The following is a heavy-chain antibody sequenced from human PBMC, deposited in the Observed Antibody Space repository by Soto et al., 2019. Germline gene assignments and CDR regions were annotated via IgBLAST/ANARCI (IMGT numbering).Heavy chain of an antibody. J-gene: IGHJ5*02. CDR2: IYYSGST. D-gene: IGHD3-10*01. CDR1: GASVSSGSYY. Sequence: SETLSPTCTVSGASVSSGSYYWSWIRQPPGKGLAWIGYIYYSGSTNYKPSLKSRVTISVDTSKNQFSRKLSSVTAAGTAVYYCARGVRGNGFDPWGQGTLVTVSS. CDR3: ARGVRGNGFDP. V-gene: IGHV4-61*01.